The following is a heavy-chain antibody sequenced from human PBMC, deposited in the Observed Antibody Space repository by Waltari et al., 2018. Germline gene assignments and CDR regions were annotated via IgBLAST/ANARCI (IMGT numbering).Heavy chain of an antibody. CDR3: ARQGDYGDYGNY. V-gene: IGHV5-51*01. J-gene: IGHJ4*02. CDR2: IYPGDSDT. D-gene: IGHD4-17*01. Sequence: VQLVQSGAEVKKPGASVKVSCKASGYTFTSYGISWVRQAPGQGLEWMGIIYPGDSDTRYSPSFQGQVTISADKSISTAYLQWSSLKASDTAMYYCARQGDYGDYGNYWGQGTLVTVSS. CDR1: GYTFTSYG.